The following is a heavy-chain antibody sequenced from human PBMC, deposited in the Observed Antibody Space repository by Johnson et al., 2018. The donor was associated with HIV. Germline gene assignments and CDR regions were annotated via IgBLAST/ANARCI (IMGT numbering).Heavy chain of an antibody. J-gene: IGHJ3*02. CDR2: ITGTGGST. V-gene: IGHV3-23*04. CDR1: GFTFSSYG. D-gene: IGHD5-12*01. CDR3: ASQVRGLRLGVDAFDI. Sequence: EVQLVESGGGVVRPGGSLRLSCAASGFTFSSYGMSWVRQAPGKGLEWVSGITGTGGSTYYAASVQGRFTISRDNSKNTLYLQMNSLRAEDTAVYYCASQVRGLRLGVDAFDIWGQGTLVTVSS.